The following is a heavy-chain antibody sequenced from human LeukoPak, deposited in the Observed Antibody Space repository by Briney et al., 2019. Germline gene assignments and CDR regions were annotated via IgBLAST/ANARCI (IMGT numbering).Heavy chain of an antibody. CDR3: AASLPNIVVVPATKGPFGY. V-gene: IGHV3-23*01. Sequence: GGSLRLSCAASGFTFSSYSMNWVRQAPGKGLEWVSGVSGSGGNIHYADSVKGRFTISRDNSKNTLYLQMNSLRAEDTAVYYCAASLPNIVVVPATKGPFGYWGQGALVTVSS. CDR1: GFTFSSYS. CDR2: VSGSGGNI. J-gene: IGHJ4*02. D-gene: IGHD2-2*01.